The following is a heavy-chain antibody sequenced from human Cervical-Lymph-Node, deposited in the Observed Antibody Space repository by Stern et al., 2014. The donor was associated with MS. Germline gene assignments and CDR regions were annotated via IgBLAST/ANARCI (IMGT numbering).Heavy chain of an antibody. CDR1: GYTFTNYF. D-gene: IGHD2-8*01. J-gene: IGHJ4*02. CDR3: ARAQEFSNVVANY. Sequence: VQLVESGAEVKKPGASMRISCKASGYTFTNYFIHWVRQAPRQQPEWMGIINPTTGRTSYAQRFQGRVTMTRDTSTNTAYLDLSSLRSEDTAVYFCARAQEFSNVVANYWGQGTLVTVSS. CDR2: INPTTGRT. V-gene: IGHV1-46*03.